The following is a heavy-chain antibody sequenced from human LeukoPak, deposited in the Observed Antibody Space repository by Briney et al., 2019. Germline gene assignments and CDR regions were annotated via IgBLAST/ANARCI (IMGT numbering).Heavy chain of an antibody. V-gene: IGHV3-11*01. CDR2: ISNSGSII. CDR1: GFAFRNYY. J-gene: IGHJ4*02. CDR3: ARDLAMAGRDLDY. Sequence: GGSLRLSCAASGFAFRNYYMDWVRQAPGKGLEWVAYISNSGSIIYYAESAKGRFTISRDNAKNSLYLQMNSLRAEDTALYYCARDLAMAGRDLDYWGQGTLVTVSS. D-gene: IGHD6-19*01.